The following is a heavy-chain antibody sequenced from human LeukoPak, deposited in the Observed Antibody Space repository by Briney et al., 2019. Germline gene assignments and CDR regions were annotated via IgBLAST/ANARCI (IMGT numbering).Heavy chain of an antibody. CDR3: ARGPTTVVTLYYFDY. Sequence: SVKVSCKASGGTFSSYAISWVRQAPGQGLEWMGGIIPIFGTANYAQKFRGRVTITADESTSTAYMELSSLRSEDTAVYYFARGPTTVVTLYYFDYWGQGTLVTVSS. D-gene: IGHD4-23*01. J-gene: IGHJ4*02. CDR2: IIPIFGTA. V-gene: IGHV1-69*13. CDR1: GGTFSSYA.